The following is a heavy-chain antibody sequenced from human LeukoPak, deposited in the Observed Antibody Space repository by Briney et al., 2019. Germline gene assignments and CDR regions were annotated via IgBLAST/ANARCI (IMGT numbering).Heavy chain of an antibody. J-gene: IGHJ4*02. CDR3: ARTYHYDSISYYFDY. Sequence: SQTLSLTCTVSGGSIRSGGYYWSWIRQHPGKGLEWIGYIYYSGSTYYNPSLESRVTISVDTSENQFSLKLSSMTAADTAVYYCARTYHYDSISYYFDYWGQGTLVTVSS. CDR1: GGSIRSGGYY. CDR2: IYYSGST. D-gene: IGHD3-22*01. V-gene: IGHV4-31*03.